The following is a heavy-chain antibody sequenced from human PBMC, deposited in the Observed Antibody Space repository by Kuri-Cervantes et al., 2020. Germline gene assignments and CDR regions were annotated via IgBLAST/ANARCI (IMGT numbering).Heavy chain of an antibody. V-gene: IGHV4-39*07. CDR1: GYSISSRSYY. J-gene: IGHJ3*02. CDR2: IYYSGST. Sequence: SETLSPTFTVSGYSISSRSYYWGWIRQPPGKGLEWIGTIYYSGSTYYNPSLKSRVTISVDTSKNQFSLKLSSVTAADTAVYYCARYVYYTLTSDSTDDSSGRYRIFAFDIWGQGTMVTVSS. D-gene: IGHD3-22*01. CDR3: ARYVYYTLTSDSTDDSSGRYRIFAFDI.